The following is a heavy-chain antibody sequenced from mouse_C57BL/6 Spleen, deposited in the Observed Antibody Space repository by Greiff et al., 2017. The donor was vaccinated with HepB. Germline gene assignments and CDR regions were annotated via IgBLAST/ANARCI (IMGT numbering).Heavy chain of an antibody. Sequence: VQLQESGAELVKPGASVKLSCKASGYTFTSYWMHWVKQRPGQGLEWIGMIHPNSGSTNYNEKFKSKATLTVDKSSSTAYMQLSSLTSEDSAVYYCARFNWDELYYAMDYWGQGTSVTVSS. V-gene: IGHV1-64*01. CDR3: ARFNWDELYYAMDY. CDR1: GYTFTSYW. D-gene: IGHD4-1*01. CDR2: IHPNSGST. J-gene: IGHJ4*01.